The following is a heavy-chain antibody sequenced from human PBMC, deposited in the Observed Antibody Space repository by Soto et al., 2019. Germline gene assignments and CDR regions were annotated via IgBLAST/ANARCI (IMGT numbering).Heavy chain of an antibody. Sequence: SETLSLTCTVSGGSISSYYWSWIRQPPGKGLEWIGYIYYSGSTNYNPSLKSRVTISVDRSKNHFSLKLSSVTAADTAVYYCARGVGYYDSSGYSDPTEYFQHWGQGTLVTVSS. D-gene: IGHD3-22*01. CDR3: ARGVGYYDSSGYSDPTEYFQH. J-gene: IGHJ1*01. CDR1: GGSISSYY. CDR2: IYYSGST. V-gene: IGHV4-59*01.